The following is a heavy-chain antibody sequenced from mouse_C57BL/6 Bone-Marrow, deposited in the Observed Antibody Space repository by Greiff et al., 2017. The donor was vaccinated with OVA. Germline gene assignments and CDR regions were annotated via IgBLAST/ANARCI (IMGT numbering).Heavy chain of an antibody. CDR1: GYTFTSYG. CDR3: ARSGASYYSNYGGFDY. V-gene: IGHV1-81*01. J-gene: IGHJ2*01. Sequence: QVQLQQSGAELARPGASVKLSCKASGYTFTSYGISWVKQRTGQGLEWIGEIYPRSGNTYYNEKFKGKATLTADKSSSTAYMELRSLTSEDSAGYFCARSGASYYSNYGGFDYWGQGTTLTVSS. CDR2: IYPRSGNT. D-gene: IGHD2-5*01.